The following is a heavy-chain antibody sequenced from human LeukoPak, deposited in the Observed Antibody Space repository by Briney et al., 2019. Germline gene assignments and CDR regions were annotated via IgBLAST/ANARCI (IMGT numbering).Heavy chain of an antibody. Sequence: GGSLRLSCAVSGISVSGYYMIWVRQAPGRGLAWVSVIYSGGDTSYADSVKGRFTVSRDNANNTVDLHMNGLRPEDTAFYYCARGFFNFEDWGRGTLVTVSS. J-gene: IGHJ4*02. D-gene: IGHD3-3*01. CDR2: IYSGGDT. V-gene: IGHV3-66*02. CDR3: ARGFFNFED. CDR1: GISVSGYY.